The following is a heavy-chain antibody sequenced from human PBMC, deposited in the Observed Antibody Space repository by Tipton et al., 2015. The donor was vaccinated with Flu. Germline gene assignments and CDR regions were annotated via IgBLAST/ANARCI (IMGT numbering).Heavy chain of an antibody. CDR1: GYTFTGYY. J-gene: IGHJ4*02. CDR2: IDPKNGGT. CDR3: VRDARVSGDY. D-gene: IGHD2-15*01. V-gene: IGHV1-2*06. Sequence: QVQLVQSGAEVKKPGASVKVSCKTSGYTFTGYYMHWVRQAPGQGLEWMGRIDPKNGGTNFPQRFRGRVTMTSDTSISTAYMELSSLNSDDTAVYYCVRDARVSGDYWGQGTLVTVSS.